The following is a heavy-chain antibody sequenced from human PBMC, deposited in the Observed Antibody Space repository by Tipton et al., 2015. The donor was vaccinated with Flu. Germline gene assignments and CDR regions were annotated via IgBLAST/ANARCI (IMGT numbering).Heavy chain of an antibody. D-gene: IGHD6-25*01. CDR3: ATGASGIWHPYYFDY. J-gene: IGHJ4*02. CDR1: GFTFSSYW. Sequence: VQLVQSGGGLVQPGGSLRLSCAASGFTFSSYWMTWVRQAPGKGLEWVATIKQDGSEKYYVDSVKGRFTISRDNAKNLMFLQMNSLRADDTAVYSCATGASGIWHPYYFDYWGQGALVTVSS. V-gene: IGHV3-7*01. CDR2: IKQDGSEK.